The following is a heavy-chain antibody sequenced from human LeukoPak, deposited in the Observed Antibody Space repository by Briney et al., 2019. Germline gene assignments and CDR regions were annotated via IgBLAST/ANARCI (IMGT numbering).Heavy chain of an antibody. CDR1: GGTFSSYA. CDR2: IIPIFGTA. Sequence: SVKVSCNASGGTFSSYAISWVRQAPGQGLEWMGGIIPIFGTANYAQKFQGRVTITADESTSTAYMELSSLRSEDTAVYYCARVMGSLGYCSSTSCYAGAFDIWGQGTMVTVSS. CDR3: ARVMGSLGYCSSTSCYAGAFDI. V-gene: IGHV1-69*01. D-gene: IGHD2-2*01. J-gene: IGHJ3*02.